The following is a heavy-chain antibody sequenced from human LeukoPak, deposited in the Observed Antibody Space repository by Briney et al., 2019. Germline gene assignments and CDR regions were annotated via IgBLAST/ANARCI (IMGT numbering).Heavy chain of an antibody. J-gene: IGHJ5*02. Sequence: GGSLRLSCAASGLTFSDYYMTWIRQAPGKGLEWLSHIKGNGLTTYYADSVKGRFTISRDNARNSLFLQMNSLRADDTAIYYCARGRVGIAARPDWFDPWGQGTLVTVSS. CDR3: ARGRVGIAARPDWFDP. CDR2: IKGNGLTT. V-gene: IGHV3-11*04. D-gene: IGHD6-6*01. CDR1: GLTFSDYY.